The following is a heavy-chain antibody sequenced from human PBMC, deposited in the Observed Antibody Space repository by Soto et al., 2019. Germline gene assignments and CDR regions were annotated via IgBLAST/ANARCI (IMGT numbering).Heavy chain of an antibody. CDR3: ARERYCSSGTCYRDFDY. CDR1: GFTFDDYA. V-gene: IGHV3-9*01. Sequence: EVQLVESGGGLVQPGRSLRLSCAASGFTFDDYAMHWVRQAPGKGLEWVSGISWNSGSISYADSVKGRFTISRDNANHSLYLQMNSLRDEDTAFYYCARERYCSSGTCYRDFDYWGQGTPVTVSS. D-gene: IGHD2-15*01. J-gene: IGHJ4*02. CDR2: ISWNSGSI.